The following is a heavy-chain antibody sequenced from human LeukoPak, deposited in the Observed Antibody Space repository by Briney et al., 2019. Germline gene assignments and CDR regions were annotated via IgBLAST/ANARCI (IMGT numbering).Heavy chain of an antibody. CDR1: GFTFSSYA. CDR3: AKDSSGWNYYFDY. Sequence: GGSLRLSCAASGFTFSSYAMSWVRQAPGKGLEWDSAISGSGGSTYYADSVKGRFTISRDNSKSTLYLQMNSLRAEDTAVYYCAKDSSGWNYYFDYWCQGTLVTVSS. D-gene: IGHD6-19*01. CDR2: ISGSGGST. V-gene: IGHV3-23*01. J-gene: IGHJ4*02.